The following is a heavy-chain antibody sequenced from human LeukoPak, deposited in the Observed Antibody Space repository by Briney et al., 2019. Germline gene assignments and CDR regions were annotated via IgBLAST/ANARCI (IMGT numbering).Heavy chain of an antibody. J-gene: IGHJ4*02. D-gene: IGHD1-26*01. CDR2: TSGSGGST. CDR3: AKGDSAYYAFDY. V-gene: IGHV3-23*01. CDR1: GFTFSSYA. Sequence: GGSLRLSCAASGFTFSSYAMSWVRQAPGKGLEWVSTTSGSGGSTYYADSVKGRFTISRGNSQNTVYLHMNSLRAEDTAVYYCAKGDSAYYAFDYWGPGTLVTVSS.